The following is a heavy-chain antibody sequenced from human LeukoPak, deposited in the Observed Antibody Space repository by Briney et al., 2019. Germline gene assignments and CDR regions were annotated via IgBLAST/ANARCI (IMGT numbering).Heavy chain of an antibody. D-gene: IGHD3-3*01. V-gene: IGHV3-21*01. CDR2: ISGSSNYI. Sequence: PGGSLRLSCAASGFTFSDYTMNWVRLAPGKGLEWVSSISGSSNYIYYADSVKGRFTISRGNAKNSMYLQMNSLRAEDTAVYYCAMGSDYDFWSGYYTDFQHWGQGTLVTVSS. J-gene: IGHJ1*01. CDR3: AMGSDYDFWSGYYTDFQH. CDR1: GFTFSDYT.